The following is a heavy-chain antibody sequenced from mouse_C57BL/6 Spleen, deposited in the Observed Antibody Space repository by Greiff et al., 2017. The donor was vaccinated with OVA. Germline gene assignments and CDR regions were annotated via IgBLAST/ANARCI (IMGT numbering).Heavy chain of an antibody. V-gene: IGHV1-64*01. CDR3: AILLRGFPELAY. D-gene: IGHD1-1*01. Sequence: QVQLQQSGAELVKPGASVKLSCKASGYTFTSYWMHWVKQRPGQGLEWIGMIHPNSGSTIYNEKFKSKATLTVDKSSSTAYMQLSRLTSEDSAVYYCAILLRGFPELAYWGQGTLVTVSA. CDR1: GYTFTSYW. J-gene: IGHJ3*01. CDR2: IHPNSGST.